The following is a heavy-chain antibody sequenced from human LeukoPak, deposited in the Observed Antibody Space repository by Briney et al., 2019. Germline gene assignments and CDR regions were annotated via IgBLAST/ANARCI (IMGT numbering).Heavy chain of an antibody. CDR1: GFTFSSYT. CDR2: IGTSSTTI. Sequence: GGSQRLSCAASGFTFSSYTMNWVRQPPGKGLEWVSNIGTSSTTIYYADSVKGRFTISRDNAKNSLYLQMNSLRADDTAVYYCARFAAGGSYYYYMDVWGKGTTVTVSS. D-gene: IGHD6-25*01. J-gene: IGHJ6*03. V-gene: IGHV3-48*01. CDR3: ARFAAGGSYYYYMDV.